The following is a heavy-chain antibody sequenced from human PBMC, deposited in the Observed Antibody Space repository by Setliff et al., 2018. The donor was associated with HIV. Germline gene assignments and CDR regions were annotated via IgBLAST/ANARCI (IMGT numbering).Heavy chain of an antibody. V-gene: IGHV1-18*01. CDR1: GYTFTSYG. D-gene: IGHD6-13*01. Sequence: RASVKVSCKASGYTFTSYGISWVRQAPGQGLEWMGWISAYNGNTNYAQKLQGRVTMTTDTSTSTAYMELRSLRSDDTAVYYCARGADIAAAGQAKGGAFDIWGQGTMVTVS. J-gene: IGHJ3*02. CDR3: ARGADIAAAGQAKGGAFDI. CDR2: ISAYNGNT.